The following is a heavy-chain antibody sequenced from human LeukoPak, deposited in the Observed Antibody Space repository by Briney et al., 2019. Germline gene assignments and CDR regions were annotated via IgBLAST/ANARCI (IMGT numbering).Heavy chain of an antibody. D-gene: IGHD3-10*01. CDR2: IYSGGST. Sequence: PGGSLRLSCAASGFTVSSNYMSWVRQAPGKGLEWVSVIYSGGSTYYADSVKGRFTISRDNSKNTLYLLMNSLRAEDTAVYYCASPLGLWFGELLTGMDVWGQGTTVTVSS. V-gene: IGHV3-66*01. J-gene: IGHJ6*02. CDR1: GFTVSSNY. CDR3: ASPLGLWFGELLTGMDV.